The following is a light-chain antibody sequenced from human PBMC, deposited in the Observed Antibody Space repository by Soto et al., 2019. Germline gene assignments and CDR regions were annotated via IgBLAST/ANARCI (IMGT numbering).Light chain of an antibody. V-gene: IGKV1-39*01. CDR3: QQSYSTPPT. J-gene: IGKJ2*01. Sequence: DIQMTQSPSSLSASVGDRVTITCRASQSIRSYLNWYQQKPGKAPKLLIYAASSLQSGVPSRFSGSGSGTDFTLTISSRQPEDCATYYCQQSYSTPPTFGQGTKLEIK. CDR2: AAS. CDR1: QSIRSY.